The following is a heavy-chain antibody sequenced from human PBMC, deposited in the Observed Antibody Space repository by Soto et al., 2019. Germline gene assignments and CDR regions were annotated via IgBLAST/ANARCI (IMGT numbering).Heavy chain of an antibody. CDR3: AVYGYGVSAAAY. CDR2: INQDGSER. V-gene: IGHV3-7*03. Sequence: VGSLRLSCAGSGLTFRNDWLSWVRQAPGKGLEWVANINQDGSERYYVDSVRGRFTISRDNVENSLYLQLNSLRPEDTAVYYCAVYGYGVSAAAYWGQGTLVTVSS. D-gene: IGHD4-17*01. CDR1: GLTFRNDW. J-gene: IGHJ4*02.